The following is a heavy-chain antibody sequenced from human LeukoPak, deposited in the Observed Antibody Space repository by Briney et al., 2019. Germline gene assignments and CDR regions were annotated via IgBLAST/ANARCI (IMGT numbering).Heavy chain of an antibody. CDR3: ATDYVWGSFDC. J-gene: IGHJ4*02. D-gene: IGHD3-16*01. CDR1: GFTFSSYS. CDR2: ISSSSSYI. V-gene: IGHV3-21*01. Sequence: GGSLRLSCAASGFTFSSYSMNWVRQAPGKGLEWVSSISSSSSYIYYADSVKGRFTISRDNAKNSLYLQMNSLRAKDTAVYYCATDYVWGSFDCWGQGTLVTVSS.